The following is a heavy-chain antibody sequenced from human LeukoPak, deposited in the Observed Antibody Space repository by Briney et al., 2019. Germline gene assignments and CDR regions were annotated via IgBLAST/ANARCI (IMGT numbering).Heavy chain of an antibody. V-gene: IGHV4-39*07. J-gene: IGHJ6*03. CDR1: GGSISSRPYY. CDR2: ISYSGTT. D-gene: IGHD6-6*01. CDR3: ARDFSSSSTVYYYYHMDV. Sequence: SSETLSLTCTVSGGSISSRPYYWGWVRQPPGKGLEWIGTISYSGTTYYSPSLKSRVTISLDTSKNQFSLKLSSVTAADTAIYYCARDFSSSSTVYYYYHMDVWGKGTTVTVSS.